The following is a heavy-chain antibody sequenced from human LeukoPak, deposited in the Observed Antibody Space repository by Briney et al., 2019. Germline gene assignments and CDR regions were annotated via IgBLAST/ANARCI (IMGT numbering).Heavy chain of an antibody. D-gene: IGHD3-10*01. V-gene: IGHV5-51*01. J-gene: IGHJ5*02. Sequence: GESLQISCKGSGYSFTSYWIGWVRHMPGKGLEWMGIIYPGDSDTRYSPSFQGQVTISADKCISTAYLQWSSLKASDTAMYYCARGGYGPGSYYWGNWWFDPWGQGTLVTVSS. CDR1: GYSFTSYW. CDR3: ARGGYGPGSYYWGNWWFDP. CDR2: IYPGDSDT.